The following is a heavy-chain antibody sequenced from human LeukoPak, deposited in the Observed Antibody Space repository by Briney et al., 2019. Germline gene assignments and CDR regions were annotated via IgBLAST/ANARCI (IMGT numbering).Heavy chain of an antibody. Sequence: SETLSLTCTVSGGSISSSSYYWGWIRQPPGKGLEWIGSIYYSGSTYYNPSLKSRVTISVDTSKNQFSLKLSSVTAADTAVYYCARAIFGVVTHDYWGQGTLVTVSS. D-gene: IGHD3-3*01. V-gene: IGHV4-39*07. CDR3: ARAIFGVVTHDY. J-gene: IGHJ4*02. CDR2: IYYSGST. CDR1: GGSISSSSYY.